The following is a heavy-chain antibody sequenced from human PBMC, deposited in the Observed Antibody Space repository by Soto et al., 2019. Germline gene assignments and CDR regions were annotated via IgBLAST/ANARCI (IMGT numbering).Heavy chain of an antibody. D-gene: IGHD3-22*01. Sequence: GGSLRLSCAASGFTFTNSWMSWVRQAPGKGLEWVANIKPDGSQKWYVYSVKGRFTISRDNAKKSLSLQMNSLRVEDTAMYYCARGDYYDNSGAFSDAFDVWGQGTMVTVSS. J-gene: IGHJ3*01. V-gene: IGHV3-7*04. CDR3: ARGDYYDNSGAFSDAFDV. CDR1: GFTFTNSW. CDR2: IKPDGSQK.